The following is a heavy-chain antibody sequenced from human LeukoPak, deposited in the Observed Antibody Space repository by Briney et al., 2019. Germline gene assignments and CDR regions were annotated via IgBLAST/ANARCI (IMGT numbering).Heavy chain of an antibody. J-gene: IGHJ4*02. CDR3: ARDGRTYSGYDLGY. CDR1: GFTFSNYW. CDR2: IKQDGSEK. D-gene: IGHD5-12*01. Sequence: PGGSLRLSCAASGFTFSNYWMSWVRQAPGKGLEWVANIKQDGSEKYYVDSVKGRFTISRDNAKNSLYLQMNSLRAEDTAVYYCARDGRTYSGYDLGYWGQGTLVTVSA. V-gene: IGHV3-7*01.